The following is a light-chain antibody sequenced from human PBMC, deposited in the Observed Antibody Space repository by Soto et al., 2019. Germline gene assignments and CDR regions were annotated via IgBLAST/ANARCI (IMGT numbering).Light chain of an antibody. V-gene: IGLV3-1*01. CDR2: QDS. J-gene: IGLJ2*01. CDR1: KLGDKY. Sequence: SYELTQPPSVSVSQGQTASITCSGDKLGDKYACWYQQKPGQSPVLVIYQDSKRPSGIPERFSGSNSGNTATLTISGTQAMDEADYYCQAWDSSTVVFGGGTNVTVL. CDR3: QAWDSSTVV.